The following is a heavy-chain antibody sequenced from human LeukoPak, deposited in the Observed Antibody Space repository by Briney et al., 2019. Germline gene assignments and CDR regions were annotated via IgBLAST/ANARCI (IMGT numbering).Heavy chain of an antibody. J-gene: IGHJ6*02. CDR1: GFTFSSYG. CDR2: ISAGGSTT. CDR3: ARMGMDV. V-gene: IGHV3-48*03. Sequence: GGSLRLSCAASGFTFSSYGMNWVRQAPGKGLEWVSYISAGGSTTYNADSVKGRFTLSRDNAKNSLYLQMNSLSAEDTAVYYCARMGMDVWGQGTTVTVSS.